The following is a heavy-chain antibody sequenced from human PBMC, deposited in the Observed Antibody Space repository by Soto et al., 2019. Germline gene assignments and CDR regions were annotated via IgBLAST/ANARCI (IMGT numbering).Heavy chain of an antibody. CDR3: ARVGCSGGSCSDYYYGMDV. J-gene: IGHJ6*02. CDR2: IIPIFGTA. CDR1: GGTFSSYA. Sequence: ASVKVSGKASGGTFSSYAISWVRQAPGQGLEWMGGIIPIFGTANYAQKFQGRVTITADESTSTAYMELSSLRSEDTAVYYCARVGCSGGSCSDYYYGMDVWGQGTTVTVSS. D-gene: IGHD2-15*01. V-gene: IGHV1-69*13.